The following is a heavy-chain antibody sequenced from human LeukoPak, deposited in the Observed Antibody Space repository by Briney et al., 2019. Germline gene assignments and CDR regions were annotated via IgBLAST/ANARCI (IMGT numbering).Heavy chain of an antibody. CDR3: ARDQSSDGSRRLFGSSWSTFDY. V-gene: IGHV6-1*01. Sequence: SQTLSLTCAISGDSVPSNSAAWNWIRQSPSRGLEWLGRTYYRSKWYNDYAVSVKSRITINPDTSKNQFSLQLNSVTPEDTAVYYCARDQSSDGSRRLFGSSWSTFDYWGQGTLVTVSS. D-gene: IGHD6-13*01. J-gene: IGHJ4*02. CDR1: GDSVPSNSAA. CDR2: TYYRSKWYN.